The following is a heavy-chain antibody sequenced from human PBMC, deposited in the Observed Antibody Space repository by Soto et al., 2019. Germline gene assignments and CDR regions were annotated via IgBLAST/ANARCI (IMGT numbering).Heavy chain of an antibody. Sequence: QVQLVQSGAEVKKPGSSVKVSCKASGGTFSSYAISWVRQAPGQGLEWMGGIITIFGTANYAQKFQGRVTITADESTSTAYMELSSLRSEDTAVYYCARGNDSSGYYFTRDHYCYYYGMDVWGQGTTVTVSS. D-gene: IGHD3-22*01. J-gene: IGHJ6*02. CDR2: IITIFGTA. CDR3: ARGNDSSGYYFTRDHYCYYYGMDV. V-gene: IGHV1-69*01. CDR1: GGTFSSYA.